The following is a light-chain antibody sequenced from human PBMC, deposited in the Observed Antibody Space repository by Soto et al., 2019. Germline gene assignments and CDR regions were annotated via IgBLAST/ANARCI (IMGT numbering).Light chain of an antibody. V-gene: IGLV2-14*03. CDR3: CSFVGSSGLYV. CDR1: SDDVGGYNY. J-gene: IGLJ1*01. Sequence: HYVLSQPASVSLSPVQSMTIACTGTSDDVGGYNYVSWYQQHPGKVPQLIVYDVTNRPSGVSSRFSGSKSGNTASLTISGLQAEDEADYYCCSFVGSSGLYVIGTGTKVTFL. CDR2: DVT.